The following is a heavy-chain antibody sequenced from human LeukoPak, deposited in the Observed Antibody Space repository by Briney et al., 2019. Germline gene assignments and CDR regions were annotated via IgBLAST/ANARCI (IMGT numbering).Heavy chain of an antibody. V-gene: IGHV4-34*01. Sequence: PSETLSLTCAVYGGSFSGYYWSWIRQPPGKGLEWIGETNHSGSTNYNPSLKSRVTISVDTSKNQFSLKLSSVTAADTAVYYCASYTMVRGIDYWGQGTLVTVSS. CDR1: GGSFSGYY. CDR3: ASYTMVRGIDY. D-gene: IGHD3-10*01. CDR2: TNHSGST. J-gene: IGHJ4*02.